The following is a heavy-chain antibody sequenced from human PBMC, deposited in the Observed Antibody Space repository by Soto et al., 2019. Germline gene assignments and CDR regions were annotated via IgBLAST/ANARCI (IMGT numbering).Heavy chain of an antibody. J-gene: IGHJ4*02. CDR2: ISGSGGST. V-gene: IGHV3-23*01. Sequence: EVQLLESGGGLVQPGGSLRLSCAASGFTFSSYAMSWVRQAPGKGLEWVSAISGSGGSTYYADSVKGRFTISRDNSKNTLYLQMNSLRAEDTAVYYCARDAGNYDFWSGYLQSFDYWGQGTLVTVSS. CDR3: ARDAGNYDFWSGYLQSFDY. CDR1: GFTFSSYA. D-gene: IGHD3-3*01.